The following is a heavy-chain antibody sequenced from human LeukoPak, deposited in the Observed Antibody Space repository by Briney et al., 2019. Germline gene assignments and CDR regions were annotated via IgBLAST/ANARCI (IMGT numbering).Heavy chain of an antibody. CDR3: AKDLISGSYYGFDY. V-gene: IGHV3-23*01. J-gene: IGHJ4*02. CDR2: ISGSGGST. CDR1: GFTFSSYA. D-gene: IGHD1-26*01. Sequence: GGSLRLSCAASGFTFSSYAMSWVRQAPGKGLEWVSAISGSGGSTYYADSVKGRFTIPRDNSKNTLYLQMNSLRAEDTAVYYCAKDLISGSYYGFDYWGQGTLGTVSS.